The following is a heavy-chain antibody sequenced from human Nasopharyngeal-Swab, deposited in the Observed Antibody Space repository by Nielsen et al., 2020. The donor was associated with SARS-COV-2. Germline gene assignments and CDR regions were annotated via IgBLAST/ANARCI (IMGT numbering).Heavy chain of an antibody. CDR1: GFIFSDYS. Sequence: GESLKISCAASGFIFSDYSMDWVRQAPGKVLEWVSYITSSSATKYYADSVKGRFTVSRDNAKNLLYLQMSSMRDEDTAVYYCARGHYGLDVWGQGTTVTVSS. J-gene: IGHJ6*02. CDR3: ARGHYGLDV. V-gene: IGHV3-48*02. CDR2: ITSSSATK.